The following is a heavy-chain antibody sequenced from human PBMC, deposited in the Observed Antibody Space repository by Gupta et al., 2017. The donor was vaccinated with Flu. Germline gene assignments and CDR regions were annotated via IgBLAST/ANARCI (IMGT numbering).Heavy chain of an antibody. J-gene: IGHJ4*02. CDR1: GFTFINYE. CDR2: INSPGTII. D-gene: IGHD4-11*01. CDR3: ARDRSLYSTGIDY. Sequence: EVQLVESGGVLVQPGGSLELSCAASGFTFINYEFNWVRQAPGKGLEWLSYINSPGTIIYYADSVKGRFTISRDNAKNALSLQMHSLRAEDTAVYYCARDRSLYSTGIDYWGQGTLVTVSS. V-gene: IGHV3-48*03.